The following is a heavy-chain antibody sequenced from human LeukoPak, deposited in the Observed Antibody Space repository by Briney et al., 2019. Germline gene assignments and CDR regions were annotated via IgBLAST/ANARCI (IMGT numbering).Heavy chain of an antibody. CDR1: GFTFSSYW. J-gene: IGHJ4*02. Sequence: GXSLRLSCAASGFTFSSYWMSWVRQAPGKGLEWVANIKQDGSEKYYVDSVKGRFTISRDNAKNSLYLQMNSLRAEDTAVYYCARDLIAAAGPFDYWGQGTLVTVSS. CDR2: IKQDGSEK. D-gene: IGHD6-13*01. CDR3: ARDLIAAAGPFDY. V-gene: IGHV3-7*01.